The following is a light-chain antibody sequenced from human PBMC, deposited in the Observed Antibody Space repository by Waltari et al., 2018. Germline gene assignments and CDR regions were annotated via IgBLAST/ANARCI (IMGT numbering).Light chain of an antibody. CDR1: RFNLGSNP. CDR3: ATWDDSLGGLWV. V-gene: IGLV1-47*01. J-gene: IGLJ3*02. Sequence: QSVLTQPPSASGTPGQRVTIPCSGSRFNLGSNPVHWYQQLPGTSPKLLMYGNNPRPSEVPDRLYGSKSGTSASLAISGLRSEDEAIYYCATWDDSLGGLWVFGGGTKVTVL. CDR2: GNN.